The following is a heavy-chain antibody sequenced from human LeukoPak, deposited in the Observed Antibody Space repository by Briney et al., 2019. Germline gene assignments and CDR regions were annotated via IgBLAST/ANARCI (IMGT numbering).Heavy chain of an antibody. Sequence: SETLSLTCAVYGGSFSGYYWSWIRQPPGKGLEWIGEINHSGSTNYNPSLKSRVTISVDTSKNQFSLKLSSVTAADTAVYYCTGEGIWFGGTLGPVDHWGQGTLVTVSS. J-gene: IGHJ4*02. V-gene: IGHV4-34*01. CDR2: INHSGST. CDR1: GGSFSGYY. CDR3: TGEGIWFGGTLGPVDH. D-gene: IGHD3-10*01.